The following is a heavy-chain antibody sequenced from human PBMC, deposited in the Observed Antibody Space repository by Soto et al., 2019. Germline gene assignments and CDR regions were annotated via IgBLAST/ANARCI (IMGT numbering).Heavy chain of an antibody. CDR1: GDSINNYY. D-gene: IGHD6-13*01. CDR3: EKYRRTEAEGFTLDY. V-gene: IGHV4-59*01. Sequence: PSETLSLTCTVSGDSINNYYWSWIRQPPGKRLEWIGYIYYTGSTTYNPSLESRVTMSVDTSKNQFSLKLSSVNAAETAVYYCEKYRRTEAEGFTLDYWGRGTLVTVSS. J-gene: IGHJ4*02. CDR2: IYYTGST.